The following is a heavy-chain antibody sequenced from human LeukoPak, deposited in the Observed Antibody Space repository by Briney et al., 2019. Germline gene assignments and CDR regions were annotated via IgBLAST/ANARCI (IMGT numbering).Heavy chain of an antibody. CDR1: GGTFSSYA. Sequence: SVKVSCKASGGTFSSYAISWVRQAPGQGLEWMGGIIPIFGTANYAQKFQGRVTITADESTSTAYMELNSLRAEDTAVYYCARSRSSGYFGRPPTAEYFQHWGQGTLVTVSS. D-gene: IGHD3-22*01. V-gene: IGHV1-69*13. J-gene: IGHJ1*01. CDR2: IIPIFGTA. CDR3: ARSRSSGYFGRPPTAEYFQH.